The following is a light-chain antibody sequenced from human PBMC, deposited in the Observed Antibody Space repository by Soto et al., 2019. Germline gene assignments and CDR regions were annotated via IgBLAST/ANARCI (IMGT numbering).Light chain of an antibody. CDR3: QQYNNWPWT. Sequence: EIVMTQSPSTLSVSPGGRATLSCRASQSISGALAWYQQKPGQAPRLLIYGASTRATSFPARFSGSGSGTDFTLTISSLQSEDFAVYYCQQYNNWPWTFGQGTKVDIK. CDR1: QSISGA. V-gene: IGKV3-15*01. CDR2: GAS. J-gene: IGKJ1*01.